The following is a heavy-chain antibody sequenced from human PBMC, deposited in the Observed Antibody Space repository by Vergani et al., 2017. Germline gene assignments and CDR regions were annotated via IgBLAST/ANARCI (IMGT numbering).Heavy chain of an antibody. Sequence: QVQLQESGPGLVKPSETLSLTCTVSGGSINSYYWSWIRQPPGKGLEWIGYIYYSGSTNYNPALKSRVTISVDTSKNQFSLKLSFVTAADTAVYYCAGIIAAAGTEYFDYWGQGPLVTVSS. V-gene: IGHV4-59*01. CDR3: AGIIAAAGTEYFDY. D-gene: IGHD6-13*01. J-gene: IGHJ4*02. CDR2: IYYSGST. CDR1: GGSINSYY.